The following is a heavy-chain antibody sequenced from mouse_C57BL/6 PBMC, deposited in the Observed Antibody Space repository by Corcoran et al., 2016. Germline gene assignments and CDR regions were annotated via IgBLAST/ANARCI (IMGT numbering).Heavy chain of an antibody. D-gene: IGHD1-1*01. CDR2: INTYSGVP. V-gene: IGHV9-3*01. CDR1: GYTFTTYG. J-gene: IGHJ3*01. Sequence: QIQLVQSGPELKKTGETVKISCKASGYTFTTYGMSWVQQAPGKGLKWMGWINTYSGVPTYADDFKGRFAFSLETSASTAYLQINNLKNEDTATYFCARSPDYYGSSGPFAYWGQGTLVTVS. CDR3: ARSPDYYGSSGPFAY.